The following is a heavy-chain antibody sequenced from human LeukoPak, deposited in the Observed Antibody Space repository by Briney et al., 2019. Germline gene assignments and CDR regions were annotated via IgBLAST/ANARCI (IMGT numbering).Heavy chain of an antibody. Sequence: GRSLRLSCVASGFRFDDYSMHWVRQVPGKGLEWVSGISWNSATIAYADSVRGRFIISRDNAKNSLYLQTNSLRPEDMALYYCGKGGSNGWYADHWGQGTLVTVSS. D-gene: IGHD6-19*01. CDR2: ISWNSATI. CDR1: GFRFDDYS. V-gene: IGHV3-9*03. J-gene: IGHJ5*02. CDR3: GKGGSNGWYADH.